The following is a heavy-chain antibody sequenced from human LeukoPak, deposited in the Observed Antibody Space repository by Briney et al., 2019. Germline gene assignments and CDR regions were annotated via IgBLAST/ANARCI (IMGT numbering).Heavy chain of an antibody. J-gene: IGHJ4*02. CDR1: GGTFSSFA. CDR2: IIPIFGTA. Sequence: GSSVKVSCKASGGTFSSFAISWVRQAPGQGLEWMGGIIPIFGTANYAQKFQGRVTITTDESTSTAYMELSSLRSEDTAVYYCAVRYDSSGYYFPALDYWGQGALVTVSS. D-gene: IGHD3-22*01. CDR3: AVRYDSSGYYFPALDY. V-gene: IGHV1-69*05.